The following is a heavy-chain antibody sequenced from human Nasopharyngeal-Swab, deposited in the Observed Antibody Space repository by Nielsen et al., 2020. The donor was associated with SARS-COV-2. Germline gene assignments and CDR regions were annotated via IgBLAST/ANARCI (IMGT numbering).Heavy chain of an antibody. Sequence: WIRQSPGKGLEWIGYIYYSGSTNYNPSLKSRVTISVDTSKNQFSLKLSSVTAADTAVYYCATAANYDILTGYYSYYYYMDVWGKGTTVTVSS. J-gene: IGHJ6*03. D-gene: IGHD3-9*01. V-gene: IGHV4-59*01. CDR3: ATAANYDILTGYYSYYYYMDV. CDR2: IYYSGST.